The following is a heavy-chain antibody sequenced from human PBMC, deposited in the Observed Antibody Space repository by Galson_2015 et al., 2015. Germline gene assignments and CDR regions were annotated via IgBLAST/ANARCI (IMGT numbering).Heavy chain of an antibody. Sequence: SLRLSCAASGFTFSSYGMHWVRQAPGKGLEWVAGIWSDGTNKYYADSVKGRFTISRDNSKNTLYLQMNSLRAEDTAVYYCARETPYSSGWGYFDYWGQGTLVTVSS. CDR3: ARETPYSSGWGYFDY. CDR1: GFTFSSYG. CDR2: IWSDGTNK. D-gene: IGHD6-19*01. V-gene: IGHV3-33*01. J-gene: IGHJ4*02.